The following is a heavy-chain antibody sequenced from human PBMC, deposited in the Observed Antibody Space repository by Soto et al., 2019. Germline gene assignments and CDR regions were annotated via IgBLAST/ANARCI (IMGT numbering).Heavy chain of an antibody. CDR3: ARHYSSGSRNWFDP. Sequence: XTLSLPCSVSGGSLNSSSYVWGWGRQPPGKGLEWIWIIYYSGSTYYNPSLSSRVTISVDTSKNQFALKLSSLTAADPAAFYCARHYSSGSRNWFDPWGQGTLGTVSS. D-gene: IGHD6-19*01. CDR2: IYYSGST. CDR1: GGSLNSSSYV. V-gene: IGHV4-39*01. J-gene: IGHJ5*02.